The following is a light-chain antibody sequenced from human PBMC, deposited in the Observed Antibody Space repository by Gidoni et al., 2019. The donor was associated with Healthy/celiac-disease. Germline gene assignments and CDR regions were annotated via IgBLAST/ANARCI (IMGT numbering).Light chain of an antibody. CDR2: WAS. Sequence: DIVMTQSPDSLAVSLGERATINCTSSQSVLYSSNNKSYLAWYQQKPGQPPKLLIYWASTGESGVPDRFRGSGSGTDFTLTISSLQAEDVAVYYCQQYYSTPYTFGQGTKLEIK. CDR1: QSVLYSSNNKSY. J-gene: IGKJ2*01. V-gene: IGKV4-1*01. CDR3: QQYYSTPYT.